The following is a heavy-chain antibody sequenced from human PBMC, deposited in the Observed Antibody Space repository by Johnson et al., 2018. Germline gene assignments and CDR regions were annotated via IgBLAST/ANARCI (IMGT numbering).Heavy chain of an antibody. CDR2: ISYDGSNQ. J-gene: IGHJ6*03. CDR1: GFTFSSYG. V-gene: IGHV3-30*18. D-gene: IGHD3-10*01. CDR3: AKVRGYKTYYYYYMDV. Sequence: QVQLVESGGGVVQPGRSLRLSCAASGFTFSSYGMHWVRQAPGKGLEWVAVISYDGSNQYYADSVKGRFTISRENSKNTLYLQMNNLRAEDTAVNDWAKVRGYKTYYYYYMDVWGKGTTVTVSS.